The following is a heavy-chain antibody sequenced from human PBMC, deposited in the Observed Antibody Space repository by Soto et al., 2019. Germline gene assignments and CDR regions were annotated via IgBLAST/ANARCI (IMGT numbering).Heavy chain of an antibody. CDR1: GFSFSNFG. V-gene: IGHV3-30*18. CDR3: AKAIEQGLVWYLDL. CDR2: ISYDGRYK. J-gene: IGHJ2*01. D-gene: IGHD6-19*01. Sequence: QVHLVESGGGVVQPGGSLRLSCAASGFSFSNFGMHWVRQAPGKGLEWVTVISYDGRYKYYADSVKGRFTISRVNSKNTLYLQVNSLRAEDTAVYYCAKAIEQGLVWYLDLWGRGTLVTVSS.